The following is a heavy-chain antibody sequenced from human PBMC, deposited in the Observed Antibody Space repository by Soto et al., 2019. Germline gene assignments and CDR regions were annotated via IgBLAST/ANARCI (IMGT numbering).Heavy chain of an antibody. CDR1: GGSFTSNNW. Sequence: PSAPLSLTFAFSGGSFTSNNWWTWVRQPPGQGLEWIGEIYRTGSTNYNPSLKSRVTISLDKSENQFSLKVTSLTAADTAVYYCASRDPGTSVDYWGQGTLVTVSS. D-gene: IGHD1-7*01. J-gene: IGHJ4*02. CDR3: ASRDPGTSVDY. V-gene: IGHV4-4*02. CDR2: IYRTGST.